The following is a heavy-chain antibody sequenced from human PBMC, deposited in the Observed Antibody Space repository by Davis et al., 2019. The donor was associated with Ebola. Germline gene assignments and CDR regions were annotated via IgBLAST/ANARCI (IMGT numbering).Heavy chain of an antibody. J-gene: IGHJ5*02. CDR3: ARAVAGPHNWFDP. V-gene: IGHV1-2*04. D-gene: IGHD6-19*01. CDR2: INPNSGGT. CDR1: GYTFTGYY. Sequence: ASVKVSCKASGYTFTGYYMHWVRQAPGQGLEWMGWINPNSGGTNYAQKFQGWVTMTRDTSISTAYMELRSLRSDDTAVYYCARAVAGPHNWFDPWGQGTLVTVSS.